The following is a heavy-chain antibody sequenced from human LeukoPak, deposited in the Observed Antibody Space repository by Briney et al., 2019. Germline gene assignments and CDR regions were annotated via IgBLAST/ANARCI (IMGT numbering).Heavy chain of an antibody. V-gene: IGHV1-46*01. CDR1: GYTLTSYY. CDR3: ARGPEFPIVVVPAAMPVRIWFDP. Sequence: GASVKVSCKASGYTLTSYYMHWVRQAPGQGLEWMGIINPSGGSTSYAQKFQGRVTMTRDMSTSTVYMGLSSLRSEDTAVYYCARGPEFPIVVVPAAMPVRIWFDPWGQGTLVTVSS. D-gene: IGHD2-2*01. CDR2: INPSGGST. J-gene: IGHJ5*02.